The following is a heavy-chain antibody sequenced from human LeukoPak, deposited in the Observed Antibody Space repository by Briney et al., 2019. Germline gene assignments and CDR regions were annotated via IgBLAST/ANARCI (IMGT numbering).Heavy chain of an antibody. CDR2: IIPIFGTA. V-gene: IGHV1-69*13. CDR3: ARDLSITMVRGVIKKDYYYYMDV. D-gene: IGHD3-10*01. CDR1: GGTFSSYT. J-gene: IGHJ6*03. Sequence: GASVKVSCKASGGTFSSYTITWVRQAPGQGLEWMGGIIPIFGTANYAQKFQGRVTITADESTSTAYMELSSLRSEDTAVYYCARDLSITMVRGVIKKDYYYYMDVWGKGTTVTISS.